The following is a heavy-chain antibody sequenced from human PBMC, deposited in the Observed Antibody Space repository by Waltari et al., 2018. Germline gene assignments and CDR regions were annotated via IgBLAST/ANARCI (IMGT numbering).Heavy chain of an antibody. D-gene: IGHD2-15*01. Sequence: QVQLQQWGAGLLKPSETLSLTCAVYGGSFSGYYWSWIRQPPGKGLEWIGEINHSRSTNYNPALKSRVTISVDTSKIQLSLKLSSLTASDTAVYYCTSTVVVVAATGVAFDIWGQGTMVTVSS. V-gene: IGHV4-34*01. J-gene: IGHJ3*02. CDR1: GGSFSGYY. CDR3: TSTVVVVAATGVAFDI. CDR2: INHSRST.